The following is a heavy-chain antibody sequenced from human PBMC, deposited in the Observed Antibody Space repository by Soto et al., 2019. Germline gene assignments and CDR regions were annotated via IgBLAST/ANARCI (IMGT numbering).Heavy chain of an antibody. Sequence: SETLSLTCAVSGGSISSSNWWSWVRQPPGKGLEWIGEIYHSGSTNYNPSLKSRVTISVDKSKNQFSLKLSSVTAADTAVYYCARRDCSGGRCYPPLPNYFDYWGQGTLVTVSS. D-gene: IGHD2-15*01. CDR1: GGSISSSNW. CDR3: ARRDCSGGRCYPPLPNYFDY. CDR2: IYHSGST. V-gene: IGHV4-4*02. J-gene: IGHJ4*02.